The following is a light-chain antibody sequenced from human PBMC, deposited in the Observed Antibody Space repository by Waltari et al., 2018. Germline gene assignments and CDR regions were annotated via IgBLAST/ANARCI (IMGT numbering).Light chain of an antibody. CDR3: QHYYSPPWT. J-gene: IGKJ1*01. Sequence: DIVMTQSPDSLAVSLGERATINCKSSQSVLYSSNNKNYLAWYQQKPGQPPKLPIYWASTRESGVPDLFSGSVSGTDFTLTISSLHAEDVAVYYCQHYYSPPWTFGQGTKVEIK. CDR2: WAS. V-gene: IGKV4-1*01. CDR1: QSVLYSSNNKNY.